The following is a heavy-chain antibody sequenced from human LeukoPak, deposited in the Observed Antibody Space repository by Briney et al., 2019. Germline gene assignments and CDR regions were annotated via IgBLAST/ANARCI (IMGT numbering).Heavy chain of an antibody. D-gene: IGHD6-6*01. J-gene: IGHJ4*02. CDR3: ARRGLAARSSGFDY. Sequence: ASVKVSCKASGYTFTNYYVHWVRQAPGQGLEWMGIINPSGGTTSYAQKFQGRVTMARDTSTTTVYVELSSLRSEDTAVYYCARRGLAARSSGFDYWGPGTLVTVSS. CDR2: INPSGGTT. CDR1: GYTFTNYY. V-gene: IGHV1-46*01.